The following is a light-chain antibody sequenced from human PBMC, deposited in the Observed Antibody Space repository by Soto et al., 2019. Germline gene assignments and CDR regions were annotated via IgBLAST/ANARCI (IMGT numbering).Light chain of an antibody. V-gene: IGKV3-15*01. Sequence: ELAVPLSSATLSVXPGEXATLXXXXSQSVSSNLACYQQKPSQPPMLLIYVASTMSTSIPSNFSSGWSGPEFNLTISSMRAEDFAVCYCQQYNNWPPIAFGQRTRLAIK. J-gene: IGKJ5*01. CDR1: QSVSSN. CDR2: VAS. CDR3: QQYNNWPPIA.